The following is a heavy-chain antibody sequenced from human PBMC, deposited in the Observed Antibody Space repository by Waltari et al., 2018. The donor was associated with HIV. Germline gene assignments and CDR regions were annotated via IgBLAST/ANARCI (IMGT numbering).Heavy chain of an antibody. CDR3: ARDGSSYYGLDY. V-gene: IGHV3-48*03. J-gene: IGHJ4*02. Sequence: EVQVVESGGGLVQPGGSLRPSCAASGFTFSTYEMNWVRQAPGKGLELVSYISSSGSTIYYADSVKGRFTISRDNAKNSLYLQMNSLRAEDTAVYFCARDGSSYYGLDYWGRGTLVTVSS. D-gene: IGHD1-26*01. CDR1: GFTFSTYE. CDR2: ISSSGSTI.